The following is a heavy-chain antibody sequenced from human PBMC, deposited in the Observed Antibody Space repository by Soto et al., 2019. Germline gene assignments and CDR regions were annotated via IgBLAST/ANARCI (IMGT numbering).Heavy chain of an antibody. J-gene: IGHJ6*02. CDR1: GGSISSGDYY. D-gene: IGHD4-17*01. CDR2: IYYSGST. CDR3: ARDQCDYGASPSPPYYDGMDV. Sequence: QVQLQESGPGLVKPSQTLSLTCTVSGGSISSGDYYWSWIRQPPGKGLEWIGYIYYSGSTYYNPSVKSRVTRAVDTSKNQFSLKLSSVTAADTALYFCARDQCDYGASPSPPYYDGMDVWGQGSTVTVSS. V-gene: IGHV4-30-4*01.